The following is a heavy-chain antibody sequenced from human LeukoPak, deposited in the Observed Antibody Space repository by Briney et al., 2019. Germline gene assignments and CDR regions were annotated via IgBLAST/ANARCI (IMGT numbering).Heavy chain of an antibody. J-gene: IGHJ6*02. V-gene: IGHV1-2*02. D-gene: IGHD1-20*01. CDR2: INPNSGST. CDR3: ARIAITAAMDV. Sequence: ASVTVSFKASVYTFTGYYMHWVRQAPGQGLEGMGWINPNSGSTNYAQKFQGRVTMTRDTSISTAYMELSRLRSDDTAVYYCARIAITAAMDVWGQGTTVTVSS. CDR1: VYTFTGYY.